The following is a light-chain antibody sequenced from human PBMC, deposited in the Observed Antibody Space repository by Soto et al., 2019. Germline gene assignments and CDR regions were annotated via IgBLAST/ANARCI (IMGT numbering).Light chain of an antibody. V-gene: IGKV3-20*01. CDR1: QSVSSSY. CDR2: GAS. CDR3: QQYGSSPALT. Sequence: EIVLTQSPGTLSLSPGERATLSCRASQSVSSSYLAWYQQKPGQAPRLLIYGASSRATGIPDRFSGSGSGTDFTLTISRLEPEDFAAYSCQQYGSSPALTFGGGTKVEIK. J-gene: IGKJ4*01.